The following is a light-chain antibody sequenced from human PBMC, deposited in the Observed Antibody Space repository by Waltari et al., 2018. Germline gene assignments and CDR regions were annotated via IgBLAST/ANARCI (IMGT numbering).Light chain of an antibody. CDR1: QSLSTSY. CDR3: QYYDNSVIT. CDR2: HAS. V-gene: IGKV3D-20*01. Sequence: EIVLTQSPATLSLSPGERATLSCGASQSLSTSYFAWYQQKPGLSPRLLMYHASSRATGIPDRFSGSGAGTDFTLTISRLEPEDFAVYYCQYYDNSVITFGQGTRLE. J-gene: IGKJ5*01.